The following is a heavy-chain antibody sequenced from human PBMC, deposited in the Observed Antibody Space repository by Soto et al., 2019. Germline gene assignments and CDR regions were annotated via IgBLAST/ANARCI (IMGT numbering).Heavy chain of an antibody. J-gene: IGHJ5*02. V-gene: IGHV1-3*01. Sequence: VASVKVSCKASGYTFTSYAMHWVRQAPGQRLEWMGWINAGNGNTKYSQKFQGRVTITRDTSASTAYMELSSLRSEDTAVYYCASASYDFWSGYSIGPQFDPWGQGTLVTVSS. CDR1: GYTFTSYA. CDR2: INAGNGNT. CDR3: ASASYDFWSGYSIGPQFDP. D-gene: IGHD3-3*01.